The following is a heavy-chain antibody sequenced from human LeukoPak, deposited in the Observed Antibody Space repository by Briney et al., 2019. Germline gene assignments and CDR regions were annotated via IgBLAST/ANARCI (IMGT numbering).Heavy chain of an antibody. CDR3: AKDDYYDSREMYYFEY. D-gene: IGHD3-22*01. J-gene: IGHJ4*02. CDR1: GFTFSSYE. CDR2: ISSSGSTI. V-gene: IGHV3-48*03. Sequence: QPGGSLRLSCAASGFTFSSYEMNWVRQAPGKGLEWVSYISSSGSTIYYADSVKGRFTISRDNSKNTLHLQMNSLRAEDTAVYYCAKDDYYDSREMYYFEYWGQGTLVTVSS.